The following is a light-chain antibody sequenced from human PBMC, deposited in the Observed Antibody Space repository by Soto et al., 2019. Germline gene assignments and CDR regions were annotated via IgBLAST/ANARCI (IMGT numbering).Light chain of an antibody. CDR3: HQCLSSRT. Sequence: EIVLTQSPGTLSLSPGERATLSCRASQSVSSSYLAWYQQKPGQAPRLLIYAASSRATGIPDRFSGSGSGTDFTLTISKLEPEDFAVYDCHQCLSSRTFGQGTKVEIK. CDR2: AAS. V-gene: IGKV3-20*01. J-gene: IGKJ1*01. CDR1: QSVSSSY.